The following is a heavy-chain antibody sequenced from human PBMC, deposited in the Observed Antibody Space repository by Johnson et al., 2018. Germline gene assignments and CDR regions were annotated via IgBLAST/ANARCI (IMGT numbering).Heavy chain of an antibody. J-gene: IGHJ3*02. CDR2: IRSKANSYAT. CDR3: ARDGSGYCSGGSCYPEHDAFDI. V-gene: IGHV3-73*01. Sequence: EVQLLESGGGLVQXGGSXKLXCAASGFTFSGSAMHWVRQASGKGREWVGRIRSKANSYATAYAASVKGRLTIDRDDSKNTAYLQMNSLKAEDMAVYYCARDGSGYCSGGSCYPEHDAFDIWGQGTMVTVSS. D-gene: IGHD2-15*01. CDR1: GFTFSGSA.